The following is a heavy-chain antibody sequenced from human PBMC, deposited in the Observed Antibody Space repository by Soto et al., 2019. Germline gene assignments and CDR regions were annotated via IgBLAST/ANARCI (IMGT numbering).Heavy chain of an antibody. CDR3: ARGKGMEENYYYYGLDI. V-gene: IGHV1-3*01. J-gene: IGHJ6*02. CDR1: GYTFTTHA. CDR2: INGGTGQT. D-gene: IGHD1-1*01. Sequence: WASVQVSCKASGYTFTTHAMHWVRQAPGQSLEWMGWINGGTGQTKHSQRFQGRVNITRDTSASTAYMELSSLRSEDTAVYYCARGKGMEENYYYYGLDIWGQGTTVTVSS.